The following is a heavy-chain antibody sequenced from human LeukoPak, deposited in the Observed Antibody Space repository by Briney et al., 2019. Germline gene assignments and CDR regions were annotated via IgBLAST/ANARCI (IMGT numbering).Heavy chain of an antibody. Sequence: GESLQISCKGSGYGFTSYWIGWVRPMPGKGLEWMGIISPGDSDTRVSPSFQGQVTISADKSINTTYLQWNSLKASDTAMYYCARLYDPVRADYWGQGTLVTVSS. V-gene: IGHV5-51*01. CDR2: ISPGDSDT. D-gene: IGHD5/OR15-5a*01. J-gene: IGHJ4*02. CDR3: ARLYDPVRADY. CDR1: GYGFTSYW.